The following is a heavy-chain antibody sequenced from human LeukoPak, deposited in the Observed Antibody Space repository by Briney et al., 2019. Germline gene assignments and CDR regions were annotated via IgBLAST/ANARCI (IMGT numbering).Heavy chain of an antibody. Sequence: GGSLRLTCAASGFTFSSYAMSWVRQAPGKGLEWVSAISGSGGSTYYADSVKGRFTISRDNSKNTLYLQMNSLRAEDTAVYYCAKRGPIYSSSPGNYFDYWGQGTLVTVSS. D-gene: IGHD6-6*01. J-gene: IGHJ4*02. CDR1: GFTFSSYA. V-gene: IGHV3-23*01. CDR2: ISGSGGST. CDR3: AKRGPIYSSSPGNYFDY.